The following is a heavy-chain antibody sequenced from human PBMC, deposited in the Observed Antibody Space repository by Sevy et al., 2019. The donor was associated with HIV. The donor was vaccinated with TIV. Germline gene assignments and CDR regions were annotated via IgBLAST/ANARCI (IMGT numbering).Heavy chain of an antibody. CDR3: ARKVAGGPYYYGMDV. CDR2: IYYSGST. CDR1: GGSINSYY. J-gene: IGHJ6*02. V-gene: IGHV4-59*01. Sequence: SETLSLTCTVSGGSINSYYWNWIRQPPGKGLEWIGYIYYSGSTKYNPSLKSRVTISVDTSKNQLSLKLNSVTAADTAVYYCARKVAGGPYYYGMDVWGQGTTVTVSS. D-gene: IGHD3-16*01.